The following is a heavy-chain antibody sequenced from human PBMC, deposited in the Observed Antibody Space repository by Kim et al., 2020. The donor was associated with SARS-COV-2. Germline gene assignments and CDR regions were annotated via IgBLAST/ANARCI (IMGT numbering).Heavy chain of an antibody. D-gene: IGHD1-26*01. Sequence: GGSLRLSCVASGFSFSCCAMTWVRQVPGKGPEWVSSISHDGTSSHYANSVRGRFTISRDDSKNTLYLHLNSLRGEDTALYYCAKDVWDYSGMDVWGQGTT. CDR3: AKDVWDYSGMDV. V-gene: IGHV3-23*01. CDR2: ISHDGTSS. J-gene: IGHJ6*02. CDR1: GFSFSCCA.